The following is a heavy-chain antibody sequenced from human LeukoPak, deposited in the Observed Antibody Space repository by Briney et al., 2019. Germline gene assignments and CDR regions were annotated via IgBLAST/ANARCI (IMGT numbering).Heavy chain of an antibody. V-gene: IGHV4-38-2*02. J-gene: IGHJ4*02. Sequence: SETLSLTCSVSGYSISSGYYWGWIRQPPGKGLEWIGRIYHSGSTYYDPSLKSRVTISVDTSRNQFSLKLSSVTAADTAVYYCARDPPAAAGDYWGQGILVTVSS. CDR1: GYSISSGYY. CDR3: ARDPPAAAGDY. CDR2: IYHSGST. D-gene: IGHD6-13*01.